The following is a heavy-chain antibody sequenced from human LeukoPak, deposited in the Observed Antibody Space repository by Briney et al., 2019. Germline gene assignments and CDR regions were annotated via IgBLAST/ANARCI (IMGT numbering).Heavy chain of an antibody. CDR2: IYYSGST. CDR1: AGSISSSSYY. J-gene: IGHJ4*02. CDR3: ARQSIQGIRYQLLRPTFDY. Sequence: PSETLSLTCTVSAGSISSSSYYWGWIRQPPGKGLEWIGSIYYSGSTYYNPSLKSRVTISVDTSKNQFSLKLSSVTAADTAVYYCARQSIQGIRYQLLRPTFDYWGQGTLVTVSS. D-gene: IGHD2-2*01. V-gene: IGHV4-39*01.